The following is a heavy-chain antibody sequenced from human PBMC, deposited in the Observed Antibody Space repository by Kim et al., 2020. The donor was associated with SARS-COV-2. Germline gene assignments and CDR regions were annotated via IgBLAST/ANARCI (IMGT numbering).Heavy chain of an antibody. V-gene: IGHV5-51*01. CDR2: IYPGDSDT. J-gene: IGHJ6*02. CDR1: GYSFTSYW. Sequence: GESLKISCKGSGYSFTSYWIGWVRQMPGKGLEWMGIIYPGDSDTRYSPSFQGQVTISADKSISTAYLQWSSLKASDTAMYYCARHNVVGATTGVGYYYGMDVWGQGTTVTVSS. D-gene: IGHD1-26*01. CDR3: ARHNVVGATTGVGYYYGMDV.